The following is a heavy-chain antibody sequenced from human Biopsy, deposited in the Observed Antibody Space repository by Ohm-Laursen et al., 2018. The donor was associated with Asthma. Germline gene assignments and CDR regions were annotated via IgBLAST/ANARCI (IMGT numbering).Heavy chain of an antibody. J-gene: IGHJ4*02. CDR2: VYWTGST. CDR3: VRAVRNEQWLAPFDY. V-gene: IGHV4-59*01. D-gene: IGHD6-19*01. Sequence: SETLSLTCSVSGGSISSFYWSRIRQSPEKGLEWMGDVYWTGSTNYNPSLKSRITMSVDTSKNRMFLELTSVTAADTAIYYCVRAVRNEQWLAPFDYWGQGKPVTVSS. CDR1: GGSISSFY.